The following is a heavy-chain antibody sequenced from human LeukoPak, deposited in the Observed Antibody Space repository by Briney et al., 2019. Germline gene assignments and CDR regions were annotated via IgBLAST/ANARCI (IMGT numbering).Heavy chain of an antibody. CDR2: IKQDGSEK. J-gene: IGHJ4*02. CDR1: GFTFGDTW. CDR3: ATSYDMGWLIGY. Sequence: PGGSLRLSCAASGFTFGDTWMNWVRQVPGQGLEGVANIKQDGSEKFYVASVKGRFTISRDNGKSSRYLQMNSLRAEDTALYYCATSYDMGWLIGYWGQGTLVTVSS. D-gene: IGHD3/OR15-3a*01. V-gene: IGHV3-7*03.